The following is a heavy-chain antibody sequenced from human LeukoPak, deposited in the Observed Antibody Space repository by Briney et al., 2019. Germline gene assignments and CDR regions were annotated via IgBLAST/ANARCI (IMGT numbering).Heavy chain of an antibody. CDR3: AKGTFITMIVVVTSAEYFQH. CDR2: ISGSGGST. J-gene: IGHJ1*01. CDR1: GFTFSSYG. D-gene: IGHD3-22*01. V-gene: IGHV3-23*01. Sequence: PGGSLRLSCAASGFTFSSYGMSWVRQAPGKGLEWVSAISGSGGSTYYADSVKGRFTISRDNSKNTLYLQMNSLRAEDTAVYYCAKGTFITMIVVVTSAEYFQHWGQGTLVTVSS.